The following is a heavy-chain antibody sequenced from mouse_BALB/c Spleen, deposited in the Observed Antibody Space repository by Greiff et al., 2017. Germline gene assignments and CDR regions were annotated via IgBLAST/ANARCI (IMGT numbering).Heavy chain of an antibody. J-gene: IGHJ2*01. D-gene: IGHD1-1*01. CDR1: GFTFSSFG. Sequence: EVKLMESGGGLVQPGGSRKLSCAASGFTFSSFGMHWVRQAPEKGLEWVAYISSGSSTIYYADTVKGRFTISRDNPKNTLFLQMTSLRSEDTAMYYCATYYYGSSDYWGQGTTLTVSS. V-gene: IGHV5-17*02. CDR2: ISSGSSTI. CDR3: ATYYYGSSDY.